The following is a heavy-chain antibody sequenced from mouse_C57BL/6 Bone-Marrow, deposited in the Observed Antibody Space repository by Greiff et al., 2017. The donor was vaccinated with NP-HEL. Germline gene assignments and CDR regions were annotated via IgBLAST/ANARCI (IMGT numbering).Heavy chain of an antibody. Sequence: QVQLQQPGAELVKPGASVKLSCKASGYTFTSYWMHWVKQRPGQGLEWIGMIHPNSGSTNYNEKFKSKATLTVDKSSSTAYMQLSSLTSEDAAVYYGASIALYYYDYWGQGTTLTVAS. CDR1: GYTFTSYW. D-gene: IGHD6-1*01. V-gene: IGHV1-64*01. CDR3: ASIALYYYDY. CDR2: IHPNSGST. J-gene: IGHJ2*01.